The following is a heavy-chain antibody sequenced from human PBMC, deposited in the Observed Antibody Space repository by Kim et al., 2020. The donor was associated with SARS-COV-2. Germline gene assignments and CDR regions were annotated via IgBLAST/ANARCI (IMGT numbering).Heavy chain of an antibody. Sequence: GGSLRLSCAASGFFFSSYGMYWVRQAPGKGLEWVAVISYDGSNKYYADSVQGRFTISRDNSKNTLFLQMNSLRAEDTAVYYCAKCVGAIMDYYYGMDVWGQGTTVTVSS. J-gene: IGHJ6*02. V-gene: IGHV3-30*18. D-gene: IGHD1-26*01. CDR1: GFFFSSYG. CDR2: ISYDGSNK. CDR3: AKCVGAIMDYYYGMDV.